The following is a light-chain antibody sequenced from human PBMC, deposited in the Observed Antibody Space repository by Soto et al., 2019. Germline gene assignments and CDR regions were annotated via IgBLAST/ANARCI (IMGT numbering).Light chain of an antibody. CDR2: GAS. V-gene: IGKV3-15*01. Sequence: EIVMTQSPATLSLSPGETATLSCRASQSVHSNLAWFQQHPGQAPRLLIYGASSRATGIPVRFSGSGSGTEFTLTISSLQPEDFAVYYCLQHNSYPWTFGQGTKVEIK. CDR1: QSVHSN. J-gene: IGKJ1*01. CDR3: LQHNSYPWT.